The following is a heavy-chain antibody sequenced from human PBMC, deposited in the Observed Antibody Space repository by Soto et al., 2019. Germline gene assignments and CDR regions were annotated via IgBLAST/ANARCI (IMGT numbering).Heavy chain of an antibody. CDR1: RYSFTDDK. J-gene: IGHJ4*02. Sequence: ASVKVSCKTSRYSFTDDKLHWVRQAPGQGLEWMGWVDPNGGGSNSAQKFQGSVTMTWDTSITTAYLDLTRLTTNDTATYFCATWVDYGDFEGFDFWGQGTLVTVSS. CDR3: ATWVDYGDFEGFDF. V-gene: IGHV1-2*04. D-gene: IGHD4-17*01. CDR2: VDPNGGGS.